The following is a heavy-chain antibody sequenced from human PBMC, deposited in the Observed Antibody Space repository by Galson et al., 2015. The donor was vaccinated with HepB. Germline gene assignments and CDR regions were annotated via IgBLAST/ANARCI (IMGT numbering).Heavy chain of an antibody. CDR3: ARPHPSDYGGKGYFDY. D-gene: IGHD4-23*01. V-gene: IGHV4-39*01. CDR1: GGSISSSSYY. Sequence: ETLSLTCTVSGGSISSSSYYWGWIRQPPGKGLEWIGSIYYSGSTYYNPSLKSRVTISVDTSKNQFSLKLSSVTAADTAVYYCARPHPSDYGGKGYFDYWGQGTLVTVSS. J-gene: IGHJ4*02. CDR2: IYYSGST.